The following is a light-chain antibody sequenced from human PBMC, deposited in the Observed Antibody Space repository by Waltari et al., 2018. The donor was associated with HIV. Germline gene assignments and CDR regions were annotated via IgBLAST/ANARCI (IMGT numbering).Light chain of an antibody. V-gene: IGKV3-20*01. CDR1: QIVTSSY. CDR2: GAS. CDR3: QQYGSSPFT. Sequence: IVLTQSPGTLSLSPGERVTLSCRASQIVTSSYLACYQQKPGQAPRLLIYGASSRATGIPDRFSGSGSGTDFILTISRLEPEDFAVYYCQQYGSSPFTFGPGTKVDIK. J-gene: IGKJ3*01.